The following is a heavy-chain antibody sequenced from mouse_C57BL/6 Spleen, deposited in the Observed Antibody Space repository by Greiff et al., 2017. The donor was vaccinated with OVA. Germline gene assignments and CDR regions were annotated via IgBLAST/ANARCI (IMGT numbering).Heavy chain of an antibody. CDR1: GYTFTSYW. J-gene: IGHJ1*03. CDR3: ARSDYYGSRYWYFDV. D-gene: IGHD1-1*01. Sequence: QVQLQQSGAELVKPGASVKMSCKASGYTFTSYWITWVKQRPGQGLEWIGDIYPGSGSTNYNEKFKSKATLTVDTSSSTAYMQLSSLTSEDSAVYYCARSDYYGSRYWYFDVWGTGTTVTVSS. V-gene: IGHV1-55*01. CDR2: IYPGSGST.